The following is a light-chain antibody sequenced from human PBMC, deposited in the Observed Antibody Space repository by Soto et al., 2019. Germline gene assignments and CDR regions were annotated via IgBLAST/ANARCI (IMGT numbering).Light chain of an antibody. CDR1: QSISGC. CDR2: KAS. J-gene: IGKJ5*01. Sequence: DIQMTQSPSTLSASVGDRVTITCRASQSISGCLAWYQQKPGKAPKLLIYKASTLESGVPSRFSGSGSGTEFTLTISSLQADDFATYYCQQYKSYPITFGQGTRLEIK. CDR3: QQYKSYPIT. V-gene: IGKV1-5*03.